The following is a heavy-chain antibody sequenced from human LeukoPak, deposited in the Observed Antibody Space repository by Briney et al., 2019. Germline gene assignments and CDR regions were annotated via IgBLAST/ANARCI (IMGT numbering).Heavy chain of an antibody. CDR2: ISSSGGTT. Sequence: GGSLRLSCAASGFTFSSYVMTWVRQAPGTGLEWVSAISSSGGTTYYADSVKDRFIISRDNSEKALYLQMSSLRVEDTAIYYCTKARGSFSGSFFSSGDFDYWGQGTLVTVSS. D-gene: IGHD1-26*01. CDR1: GFTFSSYV. J-gene: IGHJ4*02. V-gene: IGHV3-23*01. CDR3: TKARGSFSGSFFSSGDFDY.